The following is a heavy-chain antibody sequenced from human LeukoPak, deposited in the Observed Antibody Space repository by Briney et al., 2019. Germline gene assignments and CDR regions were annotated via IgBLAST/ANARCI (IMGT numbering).Heavy chain of an antibody. CDR2: INPNSGGT. J-gene: IGHJ4*02. D-gene: IGHD2-8*01. Sequence: ASEKVSCKASGYTFTGYYMHWVRQAPGQGLEWMGWINPNSGGTNYAQKFQGRVTMTRDTSISTAYMELSRLRSDDTAVYYCARGGCTNGVCYVDYWGQGTLVTVSS. CDR3: ARGGCTNGVCYVDY. CDR1: GYTFTGYY. V-gene: IGHV1-2*02.